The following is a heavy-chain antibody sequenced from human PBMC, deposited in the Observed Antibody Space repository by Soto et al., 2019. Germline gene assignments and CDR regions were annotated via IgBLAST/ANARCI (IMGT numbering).Heavy chain of an antibody. CDR1: GGSISSNGYY. CDR3: ARLFDY. Sequence: QLQLQESGPGLVKPSETLSLTCTVSGGSISSNGYYWGWIRQPPGKGLEWIGNIYHSGVTYYNPSLKSRVTISVDTSRNQFSLKLNSMTAADTAVYYCARLFDYWGHGKLVTVSS. V-gene: IGHV4-39*01. CDR2: IYHSGVT. J-gene: IGHJ4*01.